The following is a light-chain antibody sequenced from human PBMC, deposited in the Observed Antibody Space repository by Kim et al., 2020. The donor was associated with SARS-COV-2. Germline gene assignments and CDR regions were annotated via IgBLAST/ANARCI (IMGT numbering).Light chain of an antibody. CDR1: QDISSY. CDR2: AAS. Sequence: DIQLTQSPSFLSASVGDKVTITCRASQDISSYLAWYQQKPGKAPKLLIYAASTLQSGVPSRFSGSGSGTEFTLTISSLQPEDFATYSCQQLNSYPLTFGRGTKVDIK. V-gene: IGKV1-9*01. CDR3: QQLNSYPLT. J-gene: IGKJ4*01.